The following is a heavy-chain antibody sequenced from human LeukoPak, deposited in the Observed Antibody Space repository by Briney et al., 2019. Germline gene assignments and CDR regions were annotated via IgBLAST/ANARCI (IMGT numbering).Heavy chain of an antibody. CDR2: ISSSSSTI. CDR1: GFTFSSYS. D-gene: IGHD2-15*01. J-gene: IGHJ3*02. Sequence: GGSLRLSCAASGFTFSSYSMNWVRQAPGKGLEWVSYISSSSSTIYYADSVKGRFTISRDNAKNSLYLQMNSLRAEDTAVYYCATDPLPYCSGGSCESGLGIWGQGTMVTVSS. CDR3: ATDPLPYCSGGSCESGLGI. V-gene: IGHV3-48*04.